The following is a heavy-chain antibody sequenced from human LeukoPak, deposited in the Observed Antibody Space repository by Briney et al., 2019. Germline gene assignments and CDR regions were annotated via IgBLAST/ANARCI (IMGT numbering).Heavy chain of an antibody. V-gene: IGHV4-39*07. CDR2: IYYSGST. J-gene: IGHJ4*02. CDR3: ARDRLGGDYEGTFDY. CDR1: GGSISSSSYY. Sequence: PSETLSLTCTVSGGSISSSSYYWGWIRQPPGKGLEWIGSIYYSGSTYYNPSLKSRVTISVDRSKNQFSLKLSSVTAADTAVYYCARDRLGGDYEGTFDYWGQGTLVTVSS. D-gene: IGHD4-17*01.